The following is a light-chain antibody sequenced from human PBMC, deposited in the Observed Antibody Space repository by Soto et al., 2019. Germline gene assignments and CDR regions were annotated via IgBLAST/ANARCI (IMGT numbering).Light chain of an antibody. V-gene: IGKV1-39*01. CDR3: QRSHSTPPT. J-gene: IGKJ4*01. CDR2: TAS. CDR1: QSISNY. Sequence: DIQMTQSPSSLSASVGDRVTITCRASQSISNYLNWYQQKPGTAPKLLIYTASSLQSGVPSRFSGRGSGKVFTLTISSLQPEIFAIYYCQRSHSTPPTFGGGTRVNIK.